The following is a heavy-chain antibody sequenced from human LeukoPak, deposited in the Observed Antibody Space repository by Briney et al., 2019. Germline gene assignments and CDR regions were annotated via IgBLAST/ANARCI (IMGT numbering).Heavy chain of an antibody. D-gene: IGHD3-22*01. CDR1: GFTFSHHG. J-gene: IGHJ4*02. V-gene: IGHV3-30*02. CDR3: AKDRAYYSDSSGYYLVRAYDY. CDR2: IRYDGNNK. Sequence: PGGSLRLSCAASGFTFSHHGMHWVRQAPGKGLEWVAFIRYDGNNKYYADSVKGRFTISRDNSKNALYLQMNSLRAEDTAVYYCAKDRAYYSDSSGYYLVRAYDYWGQGTLVTVSS.